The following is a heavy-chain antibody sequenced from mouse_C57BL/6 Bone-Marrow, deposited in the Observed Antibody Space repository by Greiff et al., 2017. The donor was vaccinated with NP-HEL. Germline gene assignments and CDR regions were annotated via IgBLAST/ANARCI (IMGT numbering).Heavy chain of an antibody. D-gene: IGHD1-1*01. J-gene: IGHJ2*01. V-gene: IGHV1-55*01. CDR1: GYTFTSYW. CDR3: ARKGETSSSYGSHFDY. Sequence: QVQLQQPGAELVKPGASVKMSCKASGYTFTSYWITWVKQRPGQGLEWIGDIYPGSGSTNYNEKFKSKATLTVDTSSSTAYMQLSSLTSEDSAVYYCARKGETSSSYGSHFDYWGQGTTLTVSS. CDR2: IYPGSGST.